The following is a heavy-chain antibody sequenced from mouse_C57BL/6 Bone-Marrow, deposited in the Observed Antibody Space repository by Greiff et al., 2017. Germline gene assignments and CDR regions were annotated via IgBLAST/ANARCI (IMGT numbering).Heavy chain of an antibody. CDR3: ARYFSITTVFDY. Sequence: EVQLQQSGPELVKPGASVKISCKASGYTFTDYYMNWVKQSHGKSLEWIGDINPNNGGTSYNQKFKGKATLTVDKSSSTAYIELRSLTSEDSAVYYCARYFSITTVFDYWGQGTTLTVSS. D-gene: IGHD1-1*01. V-gene: IGHV1-26*01. CDR2: INPNNGGT. CDR1: GYTFTDYY. J-gene: IGHJ2*01.